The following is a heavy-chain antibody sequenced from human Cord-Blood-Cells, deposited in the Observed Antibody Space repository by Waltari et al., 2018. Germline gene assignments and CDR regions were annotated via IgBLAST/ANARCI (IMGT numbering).Heavy chain of an antibody. V-gene: IGHV5-51*07. J-gene: IGHJ4*02. D-gene: IGHD6-13*01. Sequence: EVQLFQSGAGVKKPGESLKIFYTGSGNSSTSYWISWVQQMHGKCLECREFIDTSDYDASYRPCLHGQVTLAAAKSLSAAYAEWSSLKASDTAMYYCARLSMAAAGTDYWGQGTLVTVS. CDR3: ARLSMAAAGTDY. CDR1: GNSSTSYW. CDR2: IDTSDYDA.